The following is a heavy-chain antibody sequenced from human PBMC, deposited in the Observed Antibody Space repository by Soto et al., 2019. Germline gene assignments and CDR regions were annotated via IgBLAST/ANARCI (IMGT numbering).Heavy chain of an antibody. V-gene: IGHV3-9*01. CDR2: ITRDSGNK. CDR3: AKDKVGGTYFSGLDY. CDR1: GFRFDEHA. Sequence: ESGGGLVQPGGSLRLSCAASGFRFDEHAMHWVRQAPGKGLEWVSGITRDSGNKGYADSVKGRFIVSRDNAKNSLYLQMNSLRPDDTALYYCAKDKVGGTYFSGLDYWGQGALVTVSS. J-gene: IGHJ4*02. D-gene: IGHD1-26*01.